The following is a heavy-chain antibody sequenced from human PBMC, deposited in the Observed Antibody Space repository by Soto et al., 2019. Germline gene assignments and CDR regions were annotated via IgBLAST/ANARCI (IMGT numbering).Heavy chain of an antibody. CDR2: ISGSGGST. Sequence: PGGSLRLSCAASGFTFSSYAMSWVRQAPGKGLEWVSAISGSGGSTYYADSVKGRFTISRDNSKNTLYLQMNSLRAEDTAVYYCAKDYVWGSYRSAPRTFDYWGQGTLVTVSS. CDR1: GFTFSSYA. J-gene: IGHJ4*02. CDR3: AKDYVWGSYRSAPRTFDY. V-gene: IGHV3-23*01. D-gene: IGHD3-16*02.